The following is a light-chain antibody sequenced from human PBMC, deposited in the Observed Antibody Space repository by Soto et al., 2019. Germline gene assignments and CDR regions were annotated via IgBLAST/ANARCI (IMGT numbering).Light chain of an antibody. CDR1: QSVSSSY. CDR3: QQYGSSPF. Sequence: EIVLTQSPGTLSLSPGERAALCCRASQSVSSSYLAWYQQKPGQAPRLLIYAASSRATGIPDRFSGSGSGTDFTLTISRLEPEDFAVYYCQQYGSSPFFGGGTKVEIK. J-gene: IGKJ4*01. V-gene: IGKV3-20*01. CDR2: AAS.